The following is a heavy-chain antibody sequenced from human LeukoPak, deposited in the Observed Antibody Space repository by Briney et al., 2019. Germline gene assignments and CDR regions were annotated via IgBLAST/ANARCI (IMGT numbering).Heavy chain of an antibody. D-gene: IGHD2-2*01. Sequence: GGSLRLSCAASGFTFSSYWMSWVRQAPGKGLEWVANIKQDGSENYYVDSVKGRFTISRDNAKNSLYLQMNSLRAEDTAVYYCAKDGSSDIVVRGRPKNYMDVWGKGTTVTVSS. J-gene: IGHJ6*03. CDR2: IKQDGSEN. V-gene: IGHV3-7*01. CDR3: AKDGSSDIVVRGRPKNYMDV. CDR1: GFTFSSYW.